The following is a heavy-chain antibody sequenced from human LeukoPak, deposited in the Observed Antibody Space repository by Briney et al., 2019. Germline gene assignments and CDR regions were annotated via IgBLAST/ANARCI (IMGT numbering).Heavy chain of an antibody. CDR1: GFTFSSYG. CDR2: ISYDGSNK. CDR3: AKDQRFAISNYDY. Sequence: GGSLRLSCAASGFTFSSYGMHWVRQAPGKGLEWVAVISYDGSNKYYADSVKGRFTISRDNSKNTPYLQMNSLRAEDTAVYYCAKDQRFAISNYDYWGQGTLVTVSS. V-gene: IGHV3-30*18. D-gene: IGHD2/OR15-2a*01. J-gene: IGHJ4*02.